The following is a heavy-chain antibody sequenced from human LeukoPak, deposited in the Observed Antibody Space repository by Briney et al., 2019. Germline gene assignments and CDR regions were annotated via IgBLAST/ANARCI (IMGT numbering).Heavy chain of an antibody. Sequence: GGSLRLSCAASGFTFSSYSMNWVRQAPGKGLEWVSSISSSSSYIYYADSVKGRFTISRDNAKNPLYLQMTSLRAAGTAVYYCARGSYDYGDYVPYYYYMDVWGKGTTVTVSS. CDR2: ISSSSSYI. V-gene: IGHV3-21*01. CDR1: GFTFSSYS. CDR3: ARGSYDYGDYVPYYYYMDV. D-gene: IGHD4-17*01. J-gene: IGHJ6*03.